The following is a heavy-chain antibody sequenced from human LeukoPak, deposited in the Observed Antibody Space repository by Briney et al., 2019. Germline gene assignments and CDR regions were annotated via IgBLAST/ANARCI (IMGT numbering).Heavy chain of an antibody. Sequence: GGSLRLSCAASGFTFSSYAMSWVRQAPGKGLEWVSAISGSGGSTYYADSVKGRFTISRDNSKNTLHLQLDSLRAEDTAVYYCVRPFGGSYYFDYWGLGTLVTVSS. CDR1: GFTFSSYA. CDR2: ISGSGGST. CDR3: VRPFGGSYYFDY. J-gene: IGHJ4*02. D-gene: IGHD4-23*01. V-gene: IGHV3-23*01.